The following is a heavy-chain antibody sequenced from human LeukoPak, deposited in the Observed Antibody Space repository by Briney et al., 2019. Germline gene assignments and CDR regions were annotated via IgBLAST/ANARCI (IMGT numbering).Heavy chain of an antibody. Sequence: ASVKVSCKSSEYTFTGYYMHWVRQAPGQGLEWMGWIHPNSGGTNYAERFQGRVTMTRDTSISTAYMELSRLTSDDTAVYYCATGRDFDYWGQGTLVTVSS. CDR2: IHPNSGGT. V-gene: IGHV1-2*02. CDR3: ATGRDFDY. CDR1: EYTFTGYY. J-gene: IGHJ4*02.